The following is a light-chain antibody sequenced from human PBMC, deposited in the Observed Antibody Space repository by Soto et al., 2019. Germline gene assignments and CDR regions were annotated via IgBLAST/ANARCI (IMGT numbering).Light chain of an antibody. CDR3: CSYAGSGTVV. J-gene: IGLJ2*01. Sequence: QSVLTQPASVSGSPGQSSAISCTGTTSDVGRYNLVSWYQQHPTKAPKLMVYEDTKRPSGVSNRFSGSKSGNTASLTISGLQADYEADYYCCSYAGSGTVVFGGGTKVTVL. CDR2: EDT. V-gene: IGLV2-23*01. CDR1: TSDVGRYNL.